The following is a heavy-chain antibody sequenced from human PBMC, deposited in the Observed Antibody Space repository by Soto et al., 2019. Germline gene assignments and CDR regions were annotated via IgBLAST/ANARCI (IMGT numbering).Heavy chain of an antibody. J-gene: IGHJ4*02. CDR3: ARGNVVPLDY. Sequence: SETLSLTCSVSGGSISSYYWSWIRQPPGKGLEWIGYIYDSGSTNYNPSLKSRVTISVDTSKNQFSLKLTSVTAADTAVYYCARGNVVPLDYWGQGTLVTVSS. V-gene: IGHV4-59*08. CDR2: IYDSGST. CDR1: GGSISSYY. D-gene: IGHD2-21*01.